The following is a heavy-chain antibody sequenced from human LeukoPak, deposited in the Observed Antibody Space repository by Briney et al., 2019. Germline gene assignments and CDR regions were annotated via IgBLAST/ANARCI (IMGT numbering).Heavy chain of an antibody. CDR2: ISGSGGTT. D-gene: IGHD3-16*02. Sequence: PGGSLRLSCAASGFTFSSYAMSWVRQAPGKGLEWVSGISGSGGTTYYADSVKGRFTISRDNSKNTLFLQMNSLRAEDTAVYYCAKVTPTFGGVIDNFDDGGQGTLVTASS. CDR1: GFTFSSYA. V-gene: IGHV3-23*01. CDR3: AKVTPTFGGVIDNFDD. J-gene: IGHJ4*02.